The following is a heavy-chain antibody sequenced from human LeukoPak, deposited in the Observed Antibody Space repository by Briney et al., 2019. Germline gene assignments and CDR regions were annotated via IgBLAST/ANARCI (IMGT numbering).Heavy chain of an antibody. D-gene: IGHD6-13*01. J-gene: IGHJ6*04. Sequence: PGGSLRLSCVGFGFTISTYEMNWVRQAPGKGLQWVSHIRSSGSSIYYADSVKGRFTISRDNAKNSLYLQMNSLRAEDTAIYYCATSPSIAAASYGMDVWGKGTTVTVSS. CDR1: GFTISTYE. CDR2: IRSSGSSI. V-gene: IGHV3-48*03. CDR3: ATSPSIAAASYGMDV.